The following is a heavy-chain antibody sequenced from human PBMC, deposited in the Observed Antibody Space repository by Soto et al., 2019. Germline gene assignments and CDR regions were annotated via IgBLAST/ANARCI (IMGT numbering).Heavy chain of an antibody. CDR3: ASASSSSSAADY. CDR1: GESISSGGYY. CDR2: IYDSESA. J-gene: IGHJ4*02. Sequence: QVQLQESGPGLVKASQTLSLICSVSGESISSGGYYWSWIRHHPGKGLEWIGYIYDSESAYYNPSLKSRVTISMDTSMNHFAMNLSSVTAADTAVYFCASASSSSSAADYWGQGTLITVSS. V-gene: IGHV4-31*03. D-gene: IGHD6-6*01.